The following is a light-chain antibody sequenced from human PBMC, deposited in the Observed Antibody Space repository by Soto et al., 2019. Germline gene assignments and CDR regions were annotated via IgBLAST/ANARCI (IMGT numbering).Light chain of an antibody. CDR1: QGISSE. V-gene: IGKV3-15*01. J-gene: IGKJ2*01. CDR3: QHGHNWPLT. CDR2: GAS. Sequence: EIVMTQSPATLSLSPGERAALSCRASQGISSELAWYQQKPGQPPRLLIYGASTRATGVPARFTGSGSGSDFTLTISGLQSEDLAVYYCQHGHNWPLTFGQGTRLE.